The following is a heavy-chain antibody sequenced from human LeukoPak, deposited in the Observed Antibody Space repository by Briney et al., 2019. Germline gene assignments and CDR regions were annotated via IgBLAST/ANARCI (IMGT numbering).Heavy chain of an antibody. V-gene: IGHV3-74*01. D-gene: IGHD6-19*01. CDR1: GFTFSSYW. Sequence: GGSLRLSCAASGFTFSSYWMHWVRQAPGKGLVWVSRINSDGSSTSYADSVKGRFTISRDNAKNSLYVQMNSLSAEDTAVYYCVRDRGWSTFDYWGQGTLVTVSS. CDR2: INSDGSST. J-gene: IGHJ4*02. CDR3: VRDRGWSTFDY.